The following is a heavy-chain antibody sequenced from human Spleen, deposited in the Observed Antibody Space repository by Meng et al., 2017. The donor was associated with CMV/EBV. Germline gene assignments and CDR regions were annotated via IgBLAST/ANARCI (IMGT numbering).Heavy chain of an antibody. D-gene: IGHD2-2*01. V-gene: IGHV3-9*01. J-gene: IGHJ6*02. CDR2: ISWNGANT. CDR3: VKDMESDIVLVAAPHYGLDV. CDR1: GFTFEDKA. Sequence: SLKISCAASGFTFEDKAMHWVRQAPGKGLEWVASISWNGANTASADSVKGRFTVSRDNAKNSLYLQMNSLRGGDTALYYCVKDMESDIVLVAAPHYGLDVWGQGTTVTVSS.